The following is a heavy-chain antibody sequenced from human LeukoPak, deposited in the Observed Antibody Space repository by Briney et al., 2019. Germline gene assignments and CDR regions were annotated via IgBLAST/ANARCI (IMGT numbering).Heavy chain of an antibody. J-gene: IGHJ4*02. CDR2: ISAYNGNT. D-gene: IGHD1-26*01. Sequence: ASVKVSCKASGYTFTSYGISWVRQAPGQELEWMGWISAYNGNTNYAQKLQGRVTMTTDTSTSTAYMELRSLRSDDTAVYYCARGIDRYSGSYTTSYWGQGTLVTVSS. V-gene: IGHV1-18*01. CDR3: ARGIDRYSGSYTTSY. CDR1: GYTFTSYG.